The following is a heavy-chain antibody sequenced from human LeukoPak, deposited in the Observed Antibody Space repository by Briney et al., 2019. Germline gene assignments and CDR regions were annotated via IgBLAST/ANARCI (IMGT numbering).Heavy chain of an antibody. CDR1: GGTFSSYA. J-gene: IGHJ6*02. CDR2: IIPILGIA. V-gene: IGHV1-69*04. CDR3: ARAVVVVVAATGVVYYYYGMDV. Sequence: SVKVSCKASGGTFSSYAISWVRQAPGQGLEWMGGIIPILGIANYAQKFQGRVTITADKSTSTAYMELSSLRPEDTAVYYCARAVVVVVAATGVVYYYYGMDVWGQGTTVTVSS. D-gene: IGHD2-15*01.